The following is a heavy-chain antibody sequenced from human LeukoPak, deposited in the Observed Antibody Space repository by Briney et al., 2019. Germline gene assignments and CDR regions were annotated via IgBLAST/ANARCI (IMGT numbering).Heavy chain of an antibody. V-gene: IGHV1-18*01. Sequence: GASVKVSCKVSGCTLTELSMHWVRQAPGKGLEWMGWISAYNGNTNYAQKLQGRVTMTTDTSTSTAYMELRSLRSDDTAVYYCARVHTTGATDYWGQGTLVTVSS. D-gene: IGHD1-14*01. CDR1: GCTLTELS. CDR3: ARVHTTGATDY. CDR2: ISAYNGNT. J-gene: IGHJ4*02.